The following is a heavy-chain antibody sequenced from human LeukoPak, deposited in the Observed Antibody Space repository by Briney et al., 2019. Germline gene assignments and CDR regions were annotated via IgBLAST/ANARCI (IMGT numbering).Heavy chain of an antibody. CDR1: GGSFSGYY. Sequence: SDTLSLTCAVYGGSFSGYYWSWIRQPPGKGLEWIAEINHSGSTNCNPSLKSRVTISVDTSKNQFSLKLSSVTAADTAVYYCARKVTYYDFWSGYFSGNWFDPWGQGTLVTVSS. D-gene: IGHD3-3*01. CDR3: ARKVTYYDFWSGYFSGNWFDP. V-gene: IGHV4-34*01. CDR2: INHSGST. J-gene: IGHJ5*02.